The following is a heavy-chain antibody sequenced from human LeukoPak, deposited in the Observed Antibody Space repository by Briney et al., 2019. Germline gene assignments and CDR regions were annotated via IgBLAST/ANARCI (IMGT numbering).Heavy chain of an antibody. J-gene: IGHJ5*02. CDR2: IYTSGST. CDR3: ARDLLQGWFDP. CDR1: GGSFSGYY. V-gene: IGHV4-4*07. D-gene: IGHD3-10*01. Sequence: SETLSLTCAVYGGSFSGYYWSWIRQPAGKGLEWIGRIYTSGSTNYNPSLKSRVTISVDTSKNQFSLKLSSVTAADTAVYYCARDLLQGWFDPWGQGTLVTVSS.